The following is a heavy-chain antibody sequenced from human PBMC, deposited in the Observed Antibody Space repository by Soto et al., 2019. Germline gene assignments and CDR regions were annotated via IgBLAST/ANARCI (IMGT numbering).Heavy chain of an antibody. CDR2: IHYSGGT. D-gene: IGHD3-22*01. CDR1: GGSISSYY. J-gene: IGHJ4*02. Sequence: SETLSLTCTVSGGSISSYYWSWIRQPPGKGLEWIGYIHYSGGTNYNLSLRSRVTISADTSKNQFSLKLSSVTAADTAVYYCARFFDRSSYYYLFDYWGQGTPVTVSS. V-gene: IGHV4-59*12. CDR3: ARFFDRSSYYYLFDY.